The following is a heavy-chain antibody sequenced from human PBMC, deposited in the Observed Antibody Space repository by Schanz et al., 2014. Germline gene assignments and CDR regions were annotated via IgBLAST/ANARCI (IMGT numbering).Heavy chain of an antibody. CDR3: ASRSVYAPT. D-gene: IGHD2-8*01. CDR1: GLTFTNYA. J-gene: IGHJ5*02. Sequence: EVQLLESGGGLVHPGGSLRLSCAASGLTFTNYAMTWVRQAPGKGLEWVSAISGSGDTTHNADSVKGRFTISRDNSKNTLYLQMNSLRAEDTAVYYCASRSVYAPTWGQGTLVTVSS. CDR2: ISGSGDTT. V-gene: IGHV3-23*01.